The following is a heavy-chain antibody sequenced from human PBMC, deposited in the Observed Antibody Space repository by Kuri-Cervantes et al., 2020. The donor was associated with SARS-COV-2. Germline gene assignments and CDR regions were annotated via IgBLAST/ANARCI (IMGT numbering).Heavy chain of an antibody. CDR1: GFTFDDYA. Sequence: GGSLRLSCAASGFTFDDYAMHWVRQAPGKGLEWVSGISWNSGSIGYADSVKGRFTISRDNAKNSLYLQMNSLRAEDTALYYCAKDRRGRSVIAAAGPFDYWGQGTLVTVSS. CDR2: ISWNSGSI. V-gene: IGHV3-9*01. D-gene: IGHD6-13*01. J-gene: IGHJ4*02. CDR3: AKDRRGRSVIAAAGPFDY.